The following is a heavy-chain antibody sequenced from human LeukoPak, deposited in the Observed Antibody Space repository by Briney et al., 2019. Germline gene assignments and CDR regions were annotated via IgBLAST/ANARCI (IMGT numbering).Heavy chain of an antibody. CDR1: GFTFSGSA. D-gene: IGHD3-22*01. J-gene: IGHJ6*03. CDR3: TRRGEQDYYDPYYMDV. Sequence: GGSLKLSCAASGFTFSGSAMHWVRQASGKGLEWVGRIRSKANSYATAYAASVKGRFTISRDDSKNTAYLQMNSLKTEDTAVYYCTRRGEQDYYDPYYMDVWGKGTTVTVSS. V-gene: IGHV3-73*01. CDR2: IRSKANSYAT.